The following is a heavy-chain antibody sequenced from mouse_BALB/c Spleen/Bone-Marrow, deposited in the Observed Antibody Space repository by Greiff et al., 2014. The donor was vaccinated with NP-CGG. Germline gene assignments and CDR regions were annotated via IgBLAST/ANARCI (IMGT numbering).Heavy chain of an antibody. CDR2: IDTSDSYI. D-gene: IGHD2-4*01. CDR1: GYTFTDKW. V-gene: IGHV1-69*01. Sequence: QVQLKESGAEFVMPGASVKMSCKASGYTFTDKWMHWVKQRPGQGLEWIGAIDTSDSYINYNQKFKGKASLTVDASSSTAYMHLSSLTSDDSAVCYSARGGHDFSLDYRGQGTSVIVSS. J-gene: IGHJ4*01. CDR3: ARGGHDFSLDY.